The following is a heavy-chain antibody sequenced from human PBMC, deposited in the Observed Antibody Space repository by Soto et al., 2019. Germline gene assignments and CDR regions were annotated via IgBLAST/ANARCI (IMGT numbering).Heavy chain of an antibody. CDR3: ARVEDLTGYAKGDAFDI. CDR1: GGSISSGGYY. Sequence: PSETLSLTCTVSGGSISSGGYYWSWIRQHPGKGLEWIGYIYYSGSTYYNPSLKSRVTISVDTSKNQFSLKLSSVTAADTAVYYCARVEDLTGYAKGDAFDIWGQGTMVT. D-gene: IGHD3-9*01. CDR2: IYYSGST. J-gene: IGHJ3*02. V-gene: IGHV4-31*03.